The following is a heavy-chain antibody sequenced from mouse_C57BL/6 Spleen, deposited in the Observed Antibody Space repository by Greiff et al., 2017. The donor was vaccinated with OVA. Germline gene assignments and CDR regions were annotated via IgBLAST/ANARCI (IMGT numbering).Heavy chain of an antibody. J-gene: IGHJ3*01. CDR3: ARLDMFAY. CDR2: ISSGSSTN. Sequence: EVKLVESGGGLVKPGGSLKLSCAASGFTFSDYGMHWVRQAPEKGLEWVAYISSGSSTNYYADTVTGRFTISRDNAKNTQFLQMTSLRSEDTAMYYCARLDMFAYWGQGTLVTVSA. V-gene: IGHV5-17*01. CDR1: GFTFSDYG.